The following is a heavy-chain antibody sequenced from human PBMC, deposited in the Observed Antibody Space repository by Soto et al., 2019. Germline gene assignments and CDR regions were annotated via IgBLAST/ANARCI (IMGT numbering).Heavy chain of an antibody. J-gene: IGHJ4*02. D-gene: IGHD6-19*01. V-gene: IGHV3-30-3*01. Sequence: GGSLRLSCAASGFTFSSYAMHWVRQAPGKGLEWVAVISYDGSNKYYADSVKGRFTISRDNSKNTLYLQMNSLRAEDTAVYYCARTPYKRSGWYLGFDYWGQGTLVTVSS. CDR3: ARTPYKRSGWYLGFDY. CDR2: ISYDGSNK. CDR1: GFTFSSYA.